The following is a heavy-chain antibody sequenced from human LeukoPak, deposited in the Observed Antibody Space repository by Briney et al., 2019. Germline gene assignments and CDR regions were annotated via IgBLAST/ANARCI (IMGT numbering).Heavy chain of an antibody. V-gene: IGHV3-21*01. Sequence: GGSLRLSCAASGFTFSSYSMNWVRQAPGKGLEWVSSISSSSSYIYYADSVKGRFTISRDNAKNSLYLQMNSLRAEDTAVYYCARETPRIAVASYYDYWGQGTLVTVSS. D-gene: IGHD6-19*01. J-gene: IGHJ4*02. CDR1: GFTFSSYS. CDR2: ISSSSSYI. CDR3: ARETPRIAVASYYDY.